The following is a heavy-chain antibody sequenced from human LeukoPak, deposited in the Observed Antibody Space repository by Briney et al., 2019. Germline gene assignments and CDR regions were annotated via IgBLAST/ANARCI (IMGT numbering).Heavy chain of an antibody. CDR2: IYYTGST. D-gene: IGHD1-26*01. CDR1: GGSISSSSYY. V-gene: IGHV4-39*07. Sequence: SETLSLTCTVSGGSISSSSYYWGWIRQPPGKGLEWIGSIYYTGSTYYNPSFKSRVTISVDTSKNQFSLKLSSVTAADTAVYYCARGGTIYSGSYWGQGTLVTVSS. J-gene: IGHJ4*02. CDR3: ARGGTIYSGSY.